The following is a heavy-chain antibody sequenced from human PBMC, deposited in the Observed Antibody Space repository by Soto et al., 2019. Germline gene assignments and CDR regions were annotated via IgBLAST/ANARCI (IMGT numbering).Heavy chain of an antibody. D-gene: IGHD1-1*01. V-gene: IGHV4-59*01. CDR2: IYYSGST. Sequence: SETLSLTCTVSGGSISSYYWSWIRQPPGKGLEWIGYIYYSGSTDYNPSLKSRVTISVDTSKNQFSLKLSSVTAADTAVYYCARVERDWFDPWGQGTLVTVSS. J-gene: IGHJ5*02. CDR1: GGSISSYY. CDR3: ARVERDWFDP.